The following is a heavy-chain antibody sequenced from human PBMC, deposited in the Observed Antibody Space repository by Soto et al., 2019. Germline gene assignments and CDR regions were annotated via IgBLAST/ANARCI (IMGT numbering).Heavy chain of an antibody. D-gene: IGHD2-8*01. V-gene: IGHV4-31*03. CDR2: IYYSGST. CDR3: ARANIVLMVYANAPIFDY. J-gene: IGHJ4*02. Sequence: SETLSLTCTVSGGSISSGGYYWSWIRQHPGKGLEWIGYIYYSGSTYYNPSLKSRVTISVDTSKNQFSLKLSSVTAADTAVYYCARANIVLMVYANAPIFDYWGQGTLVTVSS. CDR1: GGSISSGGYY.